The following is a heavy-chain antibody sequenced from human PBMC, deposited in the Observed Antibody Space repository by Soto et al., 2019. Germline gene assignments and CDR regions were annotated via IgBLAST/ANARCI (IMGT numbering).Heavy chain of an antibody. V-gene: IGHV3-15*07. D-gene: IGHD7-27*01. CDR3: AADLPNWGAYAFDY. J-gene: IGHJ4*02. Sequence: EVQLVESGGGLVEPGGSLRLSCAASGFTFTNAWLNWVRQAPGKGLEWVGRIKSKNDGGTTDYAAPVKGRVTISRDVSENTVYLQMNSLKTEDTAVYYCAADLPNWGAYAFDYWGQGTLVTVSS. CDR1: GFTFTNAW. CDR2: IKSKNDGGTT.